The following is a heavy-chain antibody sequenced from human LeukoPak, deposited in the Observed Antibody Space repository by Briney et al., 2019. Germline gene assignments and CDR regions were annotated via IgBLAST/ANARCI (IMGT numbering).Heavy chain of an antibody. Sequence: PGGSLRLSCAASAFTFSSYSMNWVRQAPGKGLEWVSSISSSSSYIYYADSVKGRFTISRDNAKNSLYLQMNSLRAEDTAVYYCARKPTGYYYMDVWGKGTTVTVSS. CDR1: AFTFSSYS. J-gene: IGHJ6*03. V-gene: IGHV3-21*01. D-gene: IGHD1-1*01. CDR3: ARKPTGYYYMDV. CDR2: ISSSSSYI.